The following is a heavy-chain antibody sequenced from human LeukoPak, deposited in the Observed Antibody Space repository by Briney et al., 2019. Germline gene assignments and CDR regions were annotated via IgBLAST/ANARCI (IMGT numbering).Heavy chain of an antibody. Sequence: PGGSLRLSCAASGFTFGSYSMNWVRQAPGKGLEWVSSISSSSSYIYYADSVKGRFTISRDNAKNSLYLQMNSLRAEDTAVYYCARDWGGYSSSDVDYWGQGTLVTVSS. CDR1: GFTFGSYS. D-gene: IGHD6-6*01. CDR2: ISSSSSYI. V-gene: IGHV3-21*01. CDR3: ARDWGGYSSSDVDY. J-gene: IGHJ4*02.